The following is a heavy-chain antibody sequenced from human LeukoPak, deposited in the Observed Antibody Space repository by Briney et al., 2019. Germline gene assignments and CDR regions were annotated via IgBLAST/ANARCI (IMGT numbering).Heavy chain of an antibody. D-gene: IGHD6-13*01. CDR1: GFTFSSYS. J-gene: IGHJ4*02. V-gene: IGHV3-48*04. Sequence: SGGSLRLSCAASGFTFSSYSMNWVRQAPGKGLEWVSYISSSSSTIYYADSVKGRFTISRDNAKNSLYLQMNNLRGEDTAVYYCARDPGIAAAGTVGYFDYWGQGTLVTVSS. CDR2: ISSSSSTI. CDR3: ARDPGIAAAGTVGYFDY.